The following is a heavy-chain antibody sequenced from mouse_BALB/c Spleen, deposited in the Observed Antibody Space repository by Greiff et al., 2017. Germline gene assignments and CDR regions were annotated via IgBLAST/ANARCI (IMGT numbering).Heavy chain of an antibody. Sequence: VKLMESGPGLVAPSQSLSITCTVSGFSLTGYGVNWVRQPPGKGLEWLGMIWGDGSTDYNSALKSRLSISKDNSKSQVFLKMNSLQTDDTARYYCARDGGDGNAWFAYWGQGTLVTVSA. J-gene: IGHJ3*01. CDR1: GFSLTGYG. V-gene: IGHV2-6-7*01. CDR2: IWGDGST. CDR3: ARDGGDGNAWFAY. D-gene: IGHD2-1*01.